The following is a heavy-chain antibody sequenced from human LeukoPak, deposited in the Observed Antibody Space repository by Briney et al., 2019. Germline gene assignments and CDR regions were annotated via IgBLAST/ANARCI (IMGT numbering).Heavy chain of an antibody. D-gene: IGHD2-15*01. CDR3: ARGYAAIPD. J-gene: IGHJ4*02. CDR2: ISSSGSTI. CDR1: GFTFSDYY. Sequence: KSGGSLRLSCAASGFTFSDYYMSWIRQAPGKGLEWVSYISSSGSTIYYADSVKGRFIISRDNAKDSLFLQMSSLRDEDTALYYCARGYAAIPDWGQGTLVTVSS. V-gene: IGHV3-11*04.